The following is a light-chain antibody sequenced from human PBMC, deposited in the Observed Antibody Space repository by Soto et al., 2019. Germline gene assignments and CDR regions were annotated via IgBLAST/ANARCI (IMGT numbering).Light chain of an antibody. CDR3: ATWDDSLSGYV. Sequence: QSVLTQPPSASGTPGQRVTISCSGSSSNIGSNYVYWYQQLPGAAPKLLIYSNSQRPSGVPDRFSGSKSGTSASLAISGLRSEDEADYYCATWDDSLSGYVFGAGTKAPS. CDR1: SSNIGSNY. V-gene: IGLV1-47*02. CDR2: SNS. J-gene: IGLJ1*01.